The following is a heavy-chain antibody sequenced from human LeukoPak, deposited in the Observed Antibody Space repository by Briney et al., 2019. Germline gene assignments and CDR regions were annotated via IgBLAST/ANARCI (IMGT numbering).Heavy chain of an antibody. Sequence: SETLSLTCTVSGGSISSGSYYWGWIRQPPGKGLEWIGSIYHSGSTYYNPSLKSRVTISVDTSKNQFSLKLSSVTAADTAVYYCARLVAYSGYEQERPYNWFDPWGQGTLVTVSS. J-gene: IGHJ5*02. CDR3: ARLVAYSGYEQERPYNWFDP. CDR2: IYHSGST. V-gene: IGHV4-39*07. D-gene: IGHD5-12*01. CDR1: GGSISSGSYY.